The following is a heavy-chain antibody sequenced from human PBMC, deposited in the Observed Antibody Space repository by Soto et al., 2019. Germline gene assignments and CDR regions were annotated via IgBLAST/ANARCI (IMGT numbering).Heavy chain of an antibody. CDR1: GFTFSSYG. CDR3: ARDSGAAYCGGDCPPSWFDP. J-gene: IGHJ5*02. D-gene: IGHD2-21*02. V-gene: IGHV3-33*01. CDR2: IWYDGSNK. Sequence: GGSLRLSCAASGFTFSSYGMHWVRQAPGKGLEWVAVIWYDGSNKYYADSVKGRFTISRDNSKNTLYLQMNSLRAEDTAVYYCARDSGAAYCGGDCPPSWFDPWGQGTLVTVSS.